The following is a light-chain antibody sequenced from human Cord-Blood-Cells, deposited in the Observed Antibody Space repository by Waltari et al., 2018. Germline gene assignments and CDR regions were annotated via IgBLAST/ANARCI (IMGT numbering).Light chain of an antibody. CDR1: QGISSA. J-gene: IGKJ1*01. V-gene: IGKV1-13*02. CDR3: QQFNSYPRT. CDR2: DAS. Sequence: AIQLTQSTSSLSASVGDRVTITCRASQGISSALAWYQQKTGKAPNILIYDASSLESGVPSRFSGSGSGTDFTLTISSLQPEDFATYYCQQFNSYPRTFGQGTKVEIK.